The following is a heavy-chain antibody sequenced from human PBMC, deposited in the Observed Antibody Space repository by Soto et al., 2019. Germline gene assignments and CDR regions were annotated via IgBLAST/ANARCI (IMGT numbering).Heavy chain of an antibody. CDR3: ALRYSSGWLAYWDY. V-gene: IGHV4-39*01. J-gene: IGHJ4*02. D-gene: IGHD6-19*01. Sequence: QLQLQESGPGLVKPSETLSLTCTVSGGSMNRSDFYWGWVRQPPGKGLEWVGSIYHTGRTYYNPSLKSRVPISVHPSKNQFSLKLSSVPAADTAVYYCALRYSSGWLAYWDYWGQGTLVTVSS. CDR2: IYHTGRT. CDR1: GGSMNRSDFY.